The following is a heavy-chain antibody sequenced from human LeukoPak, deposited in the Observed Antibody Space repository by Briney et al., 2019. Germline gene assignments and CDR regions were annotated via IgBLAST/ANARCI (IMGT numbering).Heavy chain of an antibody. V-gene: IGHV1-18*01. J-gene: IGHJ4*02. CDR1: GYIYTSYG. Sequence: ASEMVSCKASGYIYTSYGISWVRQATGQWLELMGWSSAYNGNTNYAQKLQGRVTMTTDTSTSTAYMELRSLRSDDTAVYYCARVSYDSSGYYASELDYWGQGTLVTVSS. D-gene: IGHD3-22*01. CDR3: ARVSYDSSGYYASELDY. CDR2: SSAYNGNT.